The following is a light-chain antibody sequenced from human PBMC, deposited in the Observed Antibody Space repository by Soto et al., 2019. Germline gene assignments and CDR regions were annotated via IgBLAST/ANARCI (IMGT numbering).Light chain of an antibody. CDR3: TSHAGTINFPYI. V-gene: IGLV2-8*01. Sequence: QSVLPQPPSASGSPGQSVTISCTGTSSDVGAYNYVSWYQHHPGKAPKLMVYEVNKRPSGVPDRFSGSKSGNTASLTVSGLQAEDEADYHCTSHAGTINFPYIFGTGTKVTVL. CDR1: SSDVGAYNY. J-gene: IGLJ1*01. CDR2: EVN.